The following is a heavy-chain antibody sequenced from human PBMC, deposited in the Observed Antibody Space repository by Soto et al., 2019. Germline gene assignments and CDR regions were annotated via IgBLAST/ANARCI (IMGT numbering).Heavy chain of an antibody. CDR3: WGITWNHVNYYMDV. CDR2: INPSGGST. CDR1: GYTFTSYY. D-gene: IGHD1-1*01. Sequence: QVQLVQSGAEVKKPGASVKVSCKASGYTFTSYYMHWVRQAPGQGLEWMGIINPSGGSTSYAQKSQGGVTTTRDTSLRAVYVAQRSLRSEDRAVYYWWGITWNHVNYYMDVWGKGTTVTVSS. V-gene: IGHV1-46*01. J-gene: IGHJ6*03.